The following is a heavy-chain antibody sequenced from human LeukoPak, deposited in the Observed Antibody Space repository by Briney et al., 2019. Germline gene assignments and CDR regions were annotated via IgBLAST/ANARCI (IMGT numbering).Heavy chain of an antibody. CDR1: GFPLSSYA. Sequence: PGGSLRLSCAASGFPLSSYAMSWVRQVPGKGVEWVSATSSSDDGTYHADSVRGRFTIYRDNFRNTLYLQMNRLRVEDAALYYCARAPVTSCRGAFCYPFDLWGQGVLVTVSS. V-gene: IGHV3-23*01. CDR2: TSSSDDGT. J-gene: IGHJ4*02. CDR3: ARAPVTSCRGAFCYPFDL. D-gene: IGHD2-21*01.